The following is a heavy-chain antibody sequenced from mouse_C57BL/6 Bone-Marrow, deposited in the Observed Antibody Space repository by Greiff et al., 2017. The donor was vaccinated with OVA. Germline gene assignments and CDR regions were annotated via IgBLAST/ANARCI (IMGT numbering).Heavy chain of an antibody. CDR3: TRGGIYYDYDVGDFDY. J-gene: IGHJ2*01. CDR1: GYTFTDYE. V-gene: IGHV1-15*01. D-gene: IGHD2-4*01. Sequence: VQLQQSGAELVRPGASVTLSCKASGYTFTDYEMHWVKQTPLHGLEWIGAIDPETGGTAYNQKFKGKAILTADKSSSTAYMELRSLTSEDSAVYYCTRGGIYYDYDVGDFDYWGQGTTLTVSS. CDR2: IDPETGGT.